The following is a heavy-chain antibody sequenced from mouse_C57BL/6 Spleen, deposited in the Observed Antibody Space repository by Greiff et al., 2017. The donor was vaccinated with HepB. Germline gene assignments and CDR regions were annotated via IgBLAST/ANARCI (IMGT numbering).Heavy chain of an antibody. J-gene: IGHJ3*01. V-gene: IGHV5-4*01. CDR2: ISDGGSYT. Sequence: EVHLVESGGGLVKPGGSLKLSCAASGFTFSSYAMSWVRQTPEKRLEWVATISDGGSYTYYPDNVKGRFTISRDNAKNNLYLQMSHLKSEDTAMYYCARDYTTSSWCFAYWGQGTLVTVSA. D-gene: IGHD1-1*02. CDR3: ARDYTTSSWCFAY. CDR1: GFTFSSYA.